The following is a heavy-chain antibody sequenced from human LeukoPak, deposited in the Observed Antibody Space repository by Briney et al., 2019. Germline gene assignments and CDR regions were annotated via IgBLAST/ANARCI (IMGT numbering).Heavy chain of an antibody. D-gene: IGHD6-19*01. CDR3: ARDGSGFPHY. V-gene: IGHV4-38-2*02. J-gene: IGHJ4*02. Sequence: PSETLSLTCSVSGYSISSGYYWGWIRQPPGKGLEWIGSMYHSGSTYYNPSLKSRVTISVDTSKNQFSLKLSSVTAADTAVYYCARDGSGFPHYWGQGTLVTVSS. CDR1: GYSISSGYY. CDR2: MYHSGST.